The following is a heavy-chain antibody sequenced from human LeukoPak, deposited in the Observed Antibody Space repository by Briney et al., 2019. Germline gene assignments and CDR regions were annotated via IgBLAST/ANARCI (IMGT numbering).Heavy chain of an antibody. J-gene: IGHJ5*02. Sequence: SETLSLTCAVYGGSFSGYYWSWIRQPPGKGLEWIGEINHSGSTNYNPSLKSRVTISVDTSKNQFSLKLSSVTAADTAVYYCARSSKYFWSGNNEYTWFDPWGQGTLVTVSS. V-gene: IGHV4-34*01. CDR1: GGSFSGYY. CDR2: INHSGST. CDR3: ARSSKYFWSGNNEYTWFDP. D-gene: IGHD3-3*01.